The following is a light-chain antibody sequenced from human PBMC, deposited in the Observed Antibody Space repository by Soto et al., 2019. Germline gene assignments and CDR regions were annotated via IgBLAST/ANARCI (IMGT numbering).Light chain of an antibody. J-gene: IGLJ2*01. CDR3: AGWDDSHVV. V-gene: IGLV1-44*01. CDR2: SND. Sequence: QPVLTQPPSASGTPGQRVTISCSGSTSNIGDNTVNWYQQLPGAAPKLLIYSNDQRPSGVPDRFSGSKSGTSASLAISGLQSEDEGDYYCAGWDDSHVVFGGGTKLTVL. CDR1: TSNIGDNT.